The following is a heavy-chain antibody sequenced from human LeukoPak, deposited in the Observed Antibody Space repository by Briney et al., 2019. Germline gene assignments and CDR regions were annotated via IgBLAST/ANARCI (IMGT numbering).Heavy chain of an antibody. CDR2: INHSGST. Sequence: SETLSLTCAVYGGSFSGYYWSWIRQPPGKGLEWIGGINHSGSTNYNPSLKSRVTISVDTSKNQFSLKLSSVTAADTAVYYCARGARLLWFGEFLDYWGQGTLVTVSS. V-gene: IGHV4-34*01. CDR3: ARGARLLWFGEFLDY. D-gene: IGHD3-10*01. J-gene: IGHJ4*02. CDR1: GGSFSGYY.